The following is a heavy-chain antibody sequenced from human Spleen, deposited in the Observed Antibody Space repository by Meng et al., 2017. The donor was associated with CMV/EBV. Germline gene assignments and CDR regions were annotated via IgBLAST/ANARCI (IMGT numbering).Heavy chain of an antibody. CDR2: IKDNGAEK. CDR3: ARGPSPAGLNDYYAMDV. Sequence: GESLKISCAASGFTFSGFWMTWVRQAPGKGLEWVASIKDNGAEKYYVVSVKGRFTISRDNARNSLYLQMNRLRAEDTGMYYCARGPSPAGLNDYYAMDVWGQGTTVTVSS. CDR1: GFTFSGFW. J-gene: IGHJ6*02. D-gene: IGHD2-2*01. V-gene: IGHV3-7*03.